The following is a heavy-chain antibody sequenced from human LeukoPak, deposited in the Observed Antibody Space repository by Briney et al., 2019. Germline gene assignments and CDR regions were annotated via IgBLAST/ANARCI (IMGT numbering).Heavy chain of an antibody. D-gene: IGHD2-2*01. CDR1: GFTFSSCA. Sequence: PGGSLGLSCAASGFTFSSCAMSGVGQAPGKGMEWVSAISGSGGSTYYADSVKGRFTISRDNSKNTLYLQMNSLRAEDTAVYYCAKDNGEGYCSSTSCYWAMDVWGKGTTVTVSS. V-gene: IGHV3-23*01. CDR3: AKDNGEGYCSSTSCYWAMDV. J-gene: IGHJ6*03. CDR2: ISGSGGST.